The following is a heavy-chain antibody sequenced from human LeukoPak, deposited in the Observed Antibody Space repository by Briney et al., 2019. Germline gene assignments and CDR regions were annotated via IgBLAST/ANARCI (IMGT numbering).Heavy chain of an antibody. Sequence: PGGSLRLSCPASGFTFSTHSMNWVRQAPGKGLEWVSYISHSGNDIYYGESVRGRFTISRDNAKNSLYLQMHTLSAEDTAVYYCAGDGTGVLPGDAFDIWSQGTMVTVSS. J-gene: IGHJ3*02. D-gene: IGHD3-10*01. V-gene: IGHV3-21*05. CDR2: ISHSGNDI. CDR1: GFTFSTHS. CDR3: AGDGTGVLPGDAFDI.